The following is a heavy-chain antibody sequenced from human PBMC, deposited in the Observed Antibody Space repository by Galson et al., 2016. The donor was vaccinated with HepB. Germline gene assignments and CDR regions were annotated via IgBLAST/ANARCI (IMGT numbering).Heavy chain of an antibody. CDR3: ARGEFRLVRLRVFDN. V-gene: IGHV3-21*01. CDR1: GFTFSSYS. CDR2: ISSSSSYI. Sequence: SLRLSCAASGFTFSSYSMNWVRQAPGKGLEWVSSISSSSSYIYYADSVKGRFTISRDNAKNSLYLQMNSLRAADTAVYYCARGEFRLVRLRVFDNWGQGTMVTVSS. D-gene: IGHD3-16*01. J-gene: IGHJ3*02.